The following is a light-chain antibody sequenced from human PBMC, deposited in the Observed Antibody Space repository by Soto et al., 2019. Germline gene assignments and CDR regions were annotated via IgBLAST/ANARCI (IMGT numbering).Light chain of an antibody. CDR1: RSISSY. CDR3: QQSRT. CDR2: AAS. Sequence: DIQMTQSPSSLSASVGDRVTITCRASRSISSYLNWYQQKPGKAPKLLIYAASSLQSGVPSRFSGSGSGTDFTLTISSLQPEDFATYYCQQSRTFGQGTKVEIK. J-gene: IGKJ1*01. V-gene: IGKV1-39*01.